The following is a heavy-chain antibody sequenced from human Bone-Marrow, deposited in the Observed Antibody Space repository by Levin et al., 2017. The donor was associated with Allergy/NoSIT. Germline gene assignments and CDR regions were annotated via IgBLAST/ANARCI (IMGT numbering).Heavy chain of an antibody. CDR2: FDPEDGET. V-gene: IGHV1-24*01. CDR3: ATFRLMVYALDY. CDR1: GYTLTELS. J-gene: IGHJ4*02. D-gene: IGHD2-8*01. Sequence: GESLKISCKVSGYTLTELSMHWVRQAPGKGLEWMGGFDPEDGETIYAQKFQGRVTMTEDTSTDTAYMELSSLRSEDTAVYYCATFRLMVYALDYWGQGTLVTVSS.